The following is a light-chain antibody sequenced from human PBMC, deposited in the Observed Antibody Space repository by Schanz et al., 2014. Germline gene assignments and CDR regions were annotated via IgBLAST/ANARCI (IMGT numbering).Light chain of an antibody. CDR3: SSFTSSSTWV. CDR1: SSDVGTYSF. J-gene: IGLJ3*02. V-gene: IGLV2-14*02. CDR2: EVS. Sequence: QSALTQPASVSGSPGQSITISCTGTSSDVGTYSFISWYQHHPGKAPKLMIYEVSKRPSGVPDRFSGSKSGNTASLTISGIQAEDEADYYCSSFTSSSTWVFGGGTKLTVL.